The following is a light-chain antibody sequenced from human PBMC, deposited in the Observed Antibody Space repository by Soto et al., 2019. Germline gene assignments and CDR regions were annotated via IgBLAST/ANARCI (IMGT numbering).Light chain of an antibody. CDR1: QSVISNY. CDR2: VTS. J-gene: IGKJ5*01. V-gene: IGKV3-20*01. Sequence: EFVLTQSPGTLSLSPGERATLSCKASQSVISNYLAWYQQKPGQAPRLLIYVTSRRATSIPDRFSGSGSGTDFTLTISRLEPEDFAVYYCQQYGTSPPITFGQGTRLEIK. CDR3: QQYGTSPPIT.